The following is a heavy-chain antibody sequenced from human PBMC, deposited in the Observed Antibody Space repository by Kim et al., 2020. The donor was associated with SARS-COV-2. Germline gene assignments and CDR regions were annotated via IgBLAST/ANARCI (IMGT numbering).Heavy chain of an antibody. J-gene: IGHJ4*02. CDR3: AKRSHFDDTGFQFDS. D-gene: IGHD2-8*02. CDR1: GFTFSNYA. Sequence: GGSLRLSCAVSGFTFSNYAMTWVRQAPGKGLEWVSTVSGSATNTYYADSVKGRFTISRDNSKNTLYLQMNSLRAEDTAVYYCAKRSHFDDTGFQFDSWGPGTLVTVSS. CDR2: VSGSATNT. V-gene: IGHV3-23*01.